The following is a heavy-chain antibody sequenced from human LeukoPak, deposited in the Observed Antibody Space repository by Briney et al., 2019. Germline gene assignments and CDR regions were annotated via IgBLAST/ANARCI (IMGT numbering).Heavy chain of an antibody. CDR1: GYTFTGYY. Sequence: ASMKVSCKASGYTFTGYYMHWVGQAPGQGLEWMGWVNPKRGGTNYAQKFQGRVTMTRDTSISTAYMELSRLRSDDTAVYYCARDGRYCSGGSCYWFNDYWGQGTLVTVSS. CDR3: ARDGRYCSGGSCYWFNDY. CDR2: VNPKRGGT. D-gene: IGHD2-15*01. J-gene: IGHJ4*02. V-gene: IGHV1-2*02.